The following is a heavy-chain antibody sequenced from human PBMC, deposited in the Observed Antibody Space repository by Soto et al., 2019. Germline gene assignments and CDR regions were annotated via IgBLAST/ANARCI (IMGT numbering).Heavy chain of an antibody. CDR2: IYHSGIT. Sequence: QVQLQESGPGLVKPSQTLSLTCTVSGGSISTGGYYWSWIRQHPGRGLEWIGYIYHSGITFSNPSLQSQVAISIDTSENQFSLKLSSVTAADTAVYYCATVRWELHDAFDIWGHGTMVSVSS. V-gene: IGHV4-31*01. CDR1: GGSISTGGYY. J-gene: IGHJ3*02. CDR3: ATVRWELHDAFDI. D-gene: IGHD4-17*01.